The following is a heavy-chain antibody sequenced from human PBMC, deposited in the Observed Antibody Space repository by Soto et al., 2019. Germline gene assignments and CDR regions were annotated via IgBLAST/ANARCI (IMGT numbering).Heavy chain of an antibody. CDR1: GFTFSTYA. Sequence: GGSLRLSCAASGFTFSTYAMSWVRQAPGKGLEWVSGISFSGGSTYYADSVKGRFTISRDNSKNTLYLQMNSLRAEDTAVYYCAKPSLTVTISPTDYWGQGTLVTVSS. CDR3: AKPSLTVTISPTDY. CDR2: ISFSGGST. J-gene: IGHJ4*02. V-gene: IGHV3-23*01. D-gene: IGHD4-17*01.